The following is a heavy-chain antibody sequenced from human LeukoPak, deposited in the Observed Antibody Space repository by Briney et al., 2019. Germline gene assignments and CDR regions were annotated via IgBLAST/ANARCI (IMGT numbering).Heavy chain of an antibody. J-gene: IGHJ5*02. CDR3: ARVQTGTTNWFDP. D-gene: IGHD1-1*01. Sequence: GGSLRLSCAASGITFSRSWMSWVRQAPGKGLEWVAFIKEDGGEIYYVDSVRGRFTISRDNAKNSLYLQMNSLRAEDTAVYYCARVQTGTTNWFDPWGQGTLVTVSS. V-gene: IGHV3-7*04. CDR1: GITFSRSW. CDR2: IKEDGGEI.